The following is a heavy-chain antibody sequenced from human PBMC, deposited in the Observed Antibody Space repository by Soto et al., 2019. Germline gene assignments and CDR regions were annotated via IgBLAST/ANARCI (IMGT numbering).Heavy chain of an antibody. CDR2: IIPIFGKT. CDR3: AGVRQLVGYFYYYMDV. Sequence: SVKVSCKASGGTFSSYAISWVRQAPGQGLEWMGGIIPIFGKTHYTQKLQGRVTMTTDTSTSTAYMELSGLRSDDTAVYYCAGVRQLVGYFYYYMDVWGKGTTVTVSS. J-gene: IGHJ6*03. D-gene: IGHD6-6*01. CDR1: GGTFSSYA. V-gene: IGHV1-69*05.